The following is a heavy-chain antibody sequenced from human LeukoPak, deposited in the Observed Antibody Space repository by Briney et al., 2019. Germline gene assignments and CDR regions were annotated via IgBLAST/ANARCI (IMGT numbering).Heavy chain of an antibody. CDR1: GGSISSYY. D-gene: IGHD6-19*01. CDR2: IYTGCST. J-gene: IGHJ6*03. Sequence: PSETLSLTCTVSGGSISSYYWSWIRQPAGKGLEWIGRIYTGCSTNYNPSLKSRVTISVDKSKNQFSLKLSSVTAADTAVYYCARERGGSGWSAYYYYYMDVWGKGTTVTVAS. V-gene: IGHV4-4*07. CDR3: ARERGGSGWSAYYYYYMDV.